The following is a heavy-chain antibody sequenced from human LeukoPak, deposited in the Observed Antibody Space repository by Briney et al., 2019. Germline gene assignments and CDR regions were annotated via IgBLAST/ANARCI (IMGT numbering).Heavy chain of an antibody. V-gene: IGHV3-11*01. CDR2: ISSSGSTT. CDR1: GFTFSDYY. J-gene: IGHJ4*02. CDR3: AKTRKWIDY. Sequence: GGSLRLSCAASGFTFSDYYMGWIRQAPGKGLEWVSYISSSGSTTYYADFVKGRFTISRDNAKNSLYLQLSSLKADDTAVYYCAKTRKWIDYWGQGTLVTVSS. D-gene: IGHD2-8*01.